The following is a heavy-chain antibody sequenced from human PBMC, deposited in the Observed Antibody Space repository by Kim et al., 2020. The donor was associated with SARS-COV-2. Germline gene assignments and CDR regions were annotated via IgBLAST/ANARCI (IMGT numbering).Heavy chain of an antibody. CDR2: IRSKAYGGTT. D-gene: IGHD4-17*01. Sequence: GGSLRLSCTASGFTFGDYAMSWVRQAPGKGLEWVGFIRSKAYGGTTEYAASVKGRFTISRDDSKSIAYLQMNSLKTEDTAVYYCTRGRADYGDYDGGDDAFDIWGQGTMVTVSS. V-gene: IGHV3-49*04. CDR3: TRGRADYGDYDGGDDAFDI. CDR1: GFTFGDYA. J-gene: IGHJ3*02.